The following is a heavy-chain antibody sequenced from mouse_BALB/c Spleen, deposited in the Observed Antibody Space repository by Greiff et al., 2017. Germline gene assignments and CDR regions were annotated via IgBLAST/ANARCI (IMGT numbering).Heavy chain of an antibody. V-gene: IGHV1-9*01. D-gene: IGHD1-1*01. CDR2: ILPGSGST. CDR3: ARSLYYGSSYEFAY. CDR1: GYTFSSYW. Sequence: QVQLQQSGAELMKPGASVKISCKATGYTFSSYWIEWVKQRPGHGLEWIGEILPGSGSTNYNEKFKGKATFTADTSSNTAYMQLSSLTSEDSAVYYCARSLYYGSSYEFAYWGQGTLVTVSA. J-gene: IGHJ3*01.